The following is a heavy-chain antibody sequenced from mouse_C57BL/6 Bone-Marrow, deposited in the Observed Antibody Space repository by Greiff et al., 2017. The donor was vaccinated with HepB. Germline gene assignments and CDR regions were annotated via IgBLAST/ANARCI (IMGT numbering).Heavy chain of an antibody. CDR2: IYPGNSET. V-gene: IGHV1-5*01. Sequence: EVQGVESGTVLARPGASVKMSCKTSGYTFTSYWMHWVNQRPGQGLEWKGAIYPGNSETSYNQKFKGKAKLTAVTSASTAYMELSSLTNEDSAVYYCTTRDGYDGGDYAMDYWGQGTSVTVSS. CDR3: TTRDGYDGGDYAMDY. CDR1: GYTFTSYW. D-gene: IGHD2-2*01. J-gene: IGHJ4*01.